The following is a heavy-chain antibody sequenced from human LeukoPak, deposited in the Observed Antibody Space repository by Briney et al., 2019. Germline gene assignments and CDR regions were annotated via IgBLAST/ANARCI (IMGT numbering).Heavy chain of an antibody. CDR3: ARGVSSWYDYYFDY. Sequence: GGSLRLSCEASGFTFISYAMPWVRQAPGKGLEWVAVISYDGSNKYYADSVKGRFTISRDNSKNTLYLQMNSLRAEDTAVYYCARGVSSWYDYYFDYWGQGTLVTVSS. V-gene: IGHV3-30*01. J-gene: IGHJ4*02. CDR2: ISYDGSNK. D-gene: IGHD6-13*01. CDR1: GFTFISYA.